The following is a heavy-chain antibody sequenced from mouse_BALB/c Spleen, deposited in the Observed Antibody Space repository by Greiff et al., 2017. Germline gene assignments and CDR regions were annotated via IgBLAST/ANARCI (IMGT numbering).Heavy chain of an antibody. V-gene: IGHV1-74*01. CDR2: IHPSDSET. D-gene: IGHD2-3*01. J-gene: IGHJ1*01. CDR3: ARYGDGYTYFDV. CDR1: GYTFTSYW. Sequence: VQLQQSGAELVKPGASVKLSCKASGYTFTSYWMNWVKQRPGQGLEWIGMIHPSDSETRLNQKFKDKATLTVDKSSSTAYMQLSSPTSEDSAVYYCARYGDGYTYFDVWGAGTTVTVSS.